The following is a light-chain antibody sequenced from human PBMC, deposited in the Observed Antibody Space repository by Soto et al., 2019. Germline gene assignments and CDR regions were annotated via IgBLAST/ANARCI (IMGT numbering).Light chain of an antibody. CDR2: GNS. CDR1: SSNIGAGYD. CDR3: QSYDSSLSGSGV. J-gene: IGLJ2*01. Sequence: QSVLTQPPSVSGAPGQRVTISCTGRSSNIGAGYDVHWYQQLPGTAPKLLLYGNSNRPSGVPDRFSGSKSGTSASLAITGLQAEDEADYYCQSYDSSLSGSGVFGGGTKLTVL. V-gene: IGLV1-40*01.